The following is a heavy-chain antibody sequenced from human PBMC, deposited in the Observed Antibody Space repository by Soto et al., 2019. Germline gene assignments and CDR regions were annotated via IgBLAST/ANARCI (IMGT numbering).Heavy chain of an antibody. V-gene: IGHV1-69*06. CDR1: GGTFSSYA. J-gene: IGHJ6*02. CDR2: IIPIFGTA. CDR3: AGDRRAAGSFNDMDV. D-gene: IGHD1-26*01. Sequence: GASVKVSCKASGGTFSSYAISWVRQAPGQGLEWMGGIIPIFGTANYAQKFQGRVTITADKSTSTAYMELSSLRSEDTAVYYCAGDRRAAGSFNDMDVWGQGTTVTVSS.